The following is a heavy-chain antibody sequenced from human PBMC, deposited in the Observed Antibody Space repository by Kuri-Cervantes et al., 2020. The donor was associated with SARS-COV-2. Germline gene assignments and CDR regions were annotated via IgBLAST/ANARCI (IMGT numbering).Heavy chain of an antibody. Sequence: GGSLRLSCAASGFTFSSYGMHWVRQAPGKGLEWVAVISYDGSNKYYADSVKGRFTISRDTSRNTLYLRMNSLRTEDTAIYYCARDRVGVHDCWGQGTLVTVSS. D-gene: IGHD2-21*01. J-gene: IGHJ4*02. V-gene: IGHV3-30*03. CDR2: ISYDGSNK. CDR1: GFTFSSYG. CDR3: ARDRVGVHDC.